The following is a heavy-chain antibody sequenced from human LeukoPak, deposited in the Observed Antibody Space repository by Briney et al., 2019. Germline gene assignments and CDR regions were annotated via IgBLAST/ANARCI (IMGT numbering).Heavy chain of an antibody. CDR1: GGSFSGYY. J-gene: IGHJ4*02. Sequence: PSETLSLTCAVYGGSFSGYYWSWIRQPPGKGLDWIGEINHSGSTNYNPSLKNRLTISVDTSKNQFSLKLSSVTAADTAVYYCARSRGHYYDSSGYQGYFDYWGQGTLVTVSS. V-gene: IGHV4-34*01. CDR2: INHSGST. D-gene: IGHD3-22*01. CDR3: ARSRGHYYDSSGYQGYFDY.